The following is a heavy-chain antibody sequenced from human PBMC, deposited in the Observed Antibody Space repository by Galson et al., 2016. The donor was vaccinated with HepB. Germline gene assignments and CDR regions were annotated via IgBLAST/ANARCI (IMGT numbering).Heavy chain of an antibody. CDR1: GFTFSSDW. CDR2: INSDGSRT. Sequence: SLRLSCAASGFTFSSDWMYWVRQAPGKGLVWVSRINSDGSRTNYADSVKGRFTVSRDNAKNTLYLQMNSLRAEDTAVYYCARDSAAAGTEWFDPWGQGTRVTVSS. J-gene: IGHJ5*02. V-gene: IGHV3-74*01. D-gene: IGHD6-13*01. CDR3: ARDSAAAGTEWFDP.